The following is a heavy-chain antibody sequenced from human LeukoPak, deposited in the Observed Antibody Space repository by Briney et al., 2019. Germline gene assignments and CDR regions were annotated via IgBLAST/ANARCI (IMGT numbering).Heavy chain of an antibody. V-gene: IGHV4-4*08. CDR3: ASYPYDILTGVDY. CDR2: IYEGGSA. D-gene: IGHD3-9*01. CDR1: GDAIIDDS. Sequence: SETLSLTCTVSGDAIIDDSWSWIRQPPGKGLEWIGYIYEGGSANYNPSLRSRVTISLDTSKNQFSLKLSSVTAADTAVYYCASYPYDILTGVDYWGQGTLVTVSS. J-gene: IGHJ4*02.